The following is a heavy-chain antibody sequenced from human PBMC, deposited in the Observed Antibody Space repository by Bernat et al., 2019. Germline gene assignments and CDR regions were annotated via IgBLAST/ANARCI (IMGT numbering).Heavy chain of an antibody. D-gene: IGHD3-22*01. CDR1: GGSISSGDYY. CDR2: IYYSGST. V-gene: IGHV4-30-4*01. CDR3: ARVGYYYDSSGYYHGNYFDY. J-gene: IGHJ4*02. Sequence: QVQLQESGPGLVKPSQTLSLTCTVSGGSISSGDYYWSWIRQPPGKGLEWIGYIYYSGSTYYNPSLKSRVTISVDTSKNQFSLKLSSVPAADTAVYYCARVGYYYDSSGYYHGNYFDYWGQGTLVTVSS.